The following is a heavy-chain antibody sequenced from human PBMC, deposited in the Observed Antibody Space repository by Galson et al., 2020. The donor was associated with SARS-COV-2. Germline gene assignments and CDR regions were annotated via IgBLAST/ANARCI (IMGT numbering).Heavy chain of an antibody. D-gene: IGHD6-19*01. Sequence: ASVKVSCKTSGYTFTGYYIHWLRQAPGQGLEWMGYIDPNDDETKYAQKFQGRVTVTKDTSISTVYMELSRLRSDDTAVYFCARGYSTGWGDFWGQGTLLTVSS. CDR2: IDPNDDET. CDR1: GYTFTGYY. V-gene: IGHV1-2*02. CDR3: ARGYSTGWGDF. J-gene: IGHJ4*02.